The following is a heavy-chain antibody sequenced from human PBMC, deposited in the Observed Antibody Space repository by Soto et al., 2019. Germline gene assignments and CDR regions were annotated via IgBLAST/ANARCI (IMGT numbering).Heavy chain of an antibody. Sequence: PGGSLRLSCAASGFTVSSNYMSWVRQAPGKGLEWVSVIYSGGSTYYADSVKGRFTISRDNSKNTLYLQMNSLRAEDTAVYYCAREPAQMHLIYYWSQGTLVTVSA. CDR2: IYSGGST. J-gene: IGHJ4*02. D-gene: IGHD3-3*02. CDR3: AREPAQMHLIYY. V-gene: IGHV3-66*01. CDR1: GFTVSSNY.